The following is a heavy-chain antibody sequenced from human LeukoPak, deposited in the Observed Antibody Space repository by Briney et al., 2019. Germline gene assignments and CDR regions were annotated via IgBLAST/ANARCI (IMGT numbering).Heavy chain of an antibody. V-gene: IGHV4-59*08. CDR3: ARSERIIMILGGAFDI. CDR1: GDSISSYY. Sequence: SETLSLTCTVSGDSISSYYWSWIRQPPGKGLEWIGYIYYSGSTNYSPSLKSPVTISVDTSKNQFSLKLSSVTAADTAVYYCARSERIIMILGGAFDIWGQGTVLTVSS. CDR2: IYYSGST. J-gene: IGHJ3*02. D-gene: IGHD3-22*01.